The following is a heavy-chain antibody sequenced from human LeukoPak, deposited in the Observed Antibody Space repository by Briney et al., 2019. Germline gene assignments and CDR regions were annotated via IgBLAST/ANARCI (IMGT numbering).Heavy chain of an antibody. V-gene: IGHV4-59*08. D-gene: IGHD3-10*01. J-gene: IGHJ5*02. CDR3: ARLVRGIRGYNWFDP. CDR1: GGSISSYY. Sequence: SETLSLTCTVSGGSISSYYWSSLRQPAGKGRAGMGCIYYSGSTNYNPSLKSRVTISVDTSKNQFSLKLSSVTAADTAVYYCARLVRGIRGYNWFDPWGQGTLVTVSS. CDR2: IYYSGST.